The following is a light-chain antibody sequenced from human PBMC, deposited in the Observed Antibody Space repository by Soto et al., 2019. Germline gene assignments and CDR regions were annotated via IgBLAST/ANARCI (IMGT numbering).Light chain of an antibody. J-gene: IGLJ2*01. Sequence: QSVLTQPPSASGAPGQGISISCSGSSSNIGGNSVSWYRQVPGTAPKLLIFSNHQRPSGVPDRFSGSKSGTSASLAISGLQSEDEADYYCPTWDDSLRGLVFGGGTKVTVL. CDR2: SNH. CDR3: PTWDDSLRGLV. CDR1: SSNIGGNS. V-gene: IGLV1-44*01.